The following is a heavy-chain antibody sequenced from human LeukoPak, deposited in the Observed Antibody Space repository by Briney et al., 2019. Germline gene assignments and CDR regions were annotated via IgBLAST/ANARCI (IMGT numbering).Heavy chain of an antibody. CDR3: ARDFAGATGY. Sequence: PGGSLRLSCAASGLTFSSYGMHWVRQAPGKGLEWVAVIWYDGSNKYYADSVKGRFTISRDNSKNTLYLQMNSLRAEDTAVYYCARDFAGATGYWGQGTLVTVSS. J-gene: IGHJ4*02. D-gene: IGHD1-26*01. CDR1: GLTFSSYG. CDR2: IWYDGSNK. V-gene: IGHV3-33*01.